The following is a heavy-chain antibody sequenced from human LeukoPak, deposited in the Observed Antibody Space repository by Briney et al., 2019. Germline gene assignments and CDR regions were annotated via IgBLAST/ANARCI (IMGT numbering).Heavy chain of an antibody. CDR1: GYTFTSYA. Sequence: ASVKVSCKASGYTFTSYAMHWVRQAPGQRLEWMGWINAGNGNTKYSQKFQGRVTITADESTSTAYMELSSLRSEDTAVYYCARGVTGSYRTYYFDYWGQGTLVTVSS. CDR2: INAGNGNT. D-gene: IGHD1-26*01. J-gene: IGHJ4*02. V-gene: IGHV1-3*01. CDR3: ARGVTGSYRTYYFDY.